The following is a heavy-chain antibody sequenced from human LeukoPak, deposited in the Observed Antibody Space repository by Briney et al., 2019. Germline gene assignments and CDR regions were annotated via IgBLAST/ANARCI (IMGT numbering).Heavy chain of an antibody. V-gene: IGHV1-2*02. CDR3: ARGAIAVAGNDY. CDR1: GYTFTGYY. Sequence: ASVKVSCKASGYTFTGYYMHWVRQAPGQGLEWMGWINPNSGGTNYAQKFQGRVTMTRDTSISTAYMELSRLRSDDAAVYYCARGAIAVAGNDYWGQGTLVTVSS. D-gene: IGHD6-19*01. CDR2: INPNSGGT. J-gene: IGHJ4*02.